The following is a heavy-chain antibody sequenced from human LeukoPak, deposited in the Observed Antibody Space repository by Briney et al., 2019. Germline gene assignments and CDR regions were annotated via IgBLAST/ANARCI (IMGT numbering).Heavy chain of an antibody. V-gene: IGHV3-23*01. CDR1: GFTSSDSA. D-gene: IGHD1-26*01. CDR3: ARDIELSC. Sequence: GGSLRLSSEASGFTSSDSAMSWVRQASGRGLEWVSLISASGGNSYYADSVKGRFTVSRDSSKNTLHLQMNSLRAEDTAVYYCARDIELSCWGQGTLVTVSS. CDR2: ISASGGNS. J-gene: IGHJ4*02.